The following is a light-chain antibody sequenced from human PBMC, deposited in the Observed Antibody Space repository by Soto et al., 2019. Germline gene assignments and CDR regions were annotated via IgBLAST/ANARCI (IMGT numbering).Light chain of an antibody. CDR1: QSVSSNY. CDR3: QQYGSSPWT. CDR2: GAS. J-gene: IGKJ1*01. V-gene: IGKV3-20*01. Sequence: EIVLTQSPGTLSLSPGERATLSCRASQSVSSNYLALYQQKRGQAPRLLIFGASSRAAGIPGRFSGSGSGTDFTLAITRLEPEDSAVYYCQQYGSSPWTFGQGTKVDIK.